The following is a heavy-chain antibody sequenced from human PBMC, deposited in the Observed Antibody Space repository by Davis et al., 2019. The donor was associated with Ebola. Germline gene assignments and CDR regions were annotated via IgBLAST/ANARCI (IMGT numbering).Heavy chain of an antibody. CDR1: GYTFKKSA. Sequence: AAVKVSCKASGYTFKKSAISWVRQAPGQGREWMGWISAYNGNTNYAQILQGRVTMTTDTSTGTAYMELRSLRSDDTAVYYCARAPMTTVTTWWFDPWGQGTLVTVSS. J-gene: IGHJ5*02. CDR2: ISAYNGNT. CDR3: ARAPMTTVTTWWFDP. V-gene: IGHV1-18*01. D-gene: IGHD4-11*01.